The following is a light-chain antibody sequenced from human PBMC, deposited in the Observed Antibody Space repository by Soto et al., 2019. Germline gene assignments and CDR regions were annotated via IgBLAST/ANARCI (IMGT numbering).Light chain of an antibody. CDR3: QQYGYTPGLA. CDR2: DAT. Sequence: DIELTQSPGTLSLSPGERATLSCRASQSVSSNYFAWYQQQSGQAPRLLIYDATRRATDVPDRFSGSGSGTDFSLLISSLEPEDFAVYYCQQYGYTPGLAVGGGTKVEIK. CDR1: QSVSSNY. J-gene: IGKJ4*01. V-gene: IGKV3-20*01.